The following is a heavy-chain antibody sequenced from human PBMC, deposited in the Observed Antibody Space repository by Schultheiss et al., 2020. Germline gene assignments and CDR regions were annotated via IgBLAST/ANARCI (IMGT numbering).Heavy chain of an antibody. CDR3: ARRWDRNGLEHFNY. CDR1: GYSFTSYW. J-gene: IGHJ4*02. D-gene: IGHD3-3*01. CDR2: IYPGDSDT. V-gene: IGHV5-51*01. Sequence: GGSLRLSCKGSGYSFTSYWIGWVRQMPGKGLEWMGIIYPGDSDTRYSPSFQGQVTMSADKSISTAYLQWSSLKASDTAIYYCARRWDRNGLEHFNYWGQGTLVTVSS.